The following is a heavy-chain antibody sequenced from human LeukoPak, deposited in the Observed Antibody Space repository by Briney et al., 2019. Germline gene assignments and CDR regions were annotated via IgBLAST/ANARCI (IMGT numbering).Heavy chain of an antibody. D-gene: IGHD6-19*01. Sequence: PSETLSLTCTVSGGSISSGDYYWGWIRQPPGKGLEWIGSIYYTGSTCYNPSLQSRVTISVDTSKNQFSLKLSSVTAADTAVFYCASSRSGWFVWGQGTLVTVSS. J-gene: IGHJ4*02. CDR1: GGSISSGDYY. CDR3: ASSRSGWFV. CDR2: IYYTGST. V-gene: IGHV4-39*01.